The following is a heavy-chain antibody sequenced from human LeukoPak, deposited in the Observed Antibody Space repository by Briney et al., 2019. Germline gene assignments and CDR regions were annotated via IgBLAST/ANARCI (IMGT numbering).Heavy chain of an antibody. CDR3: ARVEGSYWILDY. CDR2: ISSNGGST. D-gene: IGHD1-26*01. J-gene: IGHJ4*02. V-gene: IGHV3-64*01. CDR1: GFTFSSYA. Sequence: PGGSLRLSCAASGFTFSSYAMHWVRQAPGKGLEYVSAISSNGGSTYYANSVKGRFTISRDNSKNTLYLQMGSLRAEDMAVYYFARVEGSYWILDYGAQGPLVPVPS.